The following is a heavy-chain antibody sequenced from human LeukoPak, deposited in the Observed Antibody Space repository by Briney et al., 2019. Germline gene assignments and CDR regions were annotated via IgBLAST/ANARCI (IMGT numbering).Heavy chain of an antibody. D-gene: IGHD4-17*01. CDR2: ISGSGGSI. CDR1: GFTFSSYA. J-gene: IGHJ4*02. Sequence: GGSLRLSCAASGFTFSSYAMSWARQAPGKGLEWVSTISGSGGSIYYADSVKGRFTISRDNSKDMLYLQMNSLRAEDTAVYYCAKDLRTLGLRPNWGQGTLVTVSS. CDR3: AKDLRTLGLRPN. V-gene: IGHV3-23*01.